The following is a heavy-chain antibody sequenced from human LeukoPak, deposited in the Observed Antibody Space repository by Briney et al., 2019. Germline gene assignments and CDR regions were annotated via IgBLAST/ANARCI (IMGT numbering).Heavy chain of an antibody. CDR2: FDPEDGET. D-gene: IGHD4-23*01. V-gene: IGHV1-24*01. CDR3: ATLPLESRVRVVTQRYYYYMDV. Sequence: ASVKVSCKVSGYTLTELSMHWVRQAPGKGLEWMGGFDPEDGETIYAQKFQGRVTMTEDTSTDTAYMELSSLRSEDTAVYYCATLPLESRVRVVTQRYYYYMDVWGKGTTVTVSS. CDR1: GYTLTELS. J-gene: IGHJ6*03.